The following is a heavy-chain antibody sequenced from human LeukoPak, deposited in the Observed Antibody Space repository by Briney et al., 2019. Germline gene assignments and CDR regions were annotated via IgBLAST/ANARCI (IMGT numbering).Heavy chain of an antibody. CDR1: GGTFSSYA. CDR2: IIPILGIA. J-gene: IGHJ6*02. CDR3: ARATNIAVAGPYYYYGMDV. V-gene: IGHV1-69*04. Sequence: GASVKVSCKASGGTFSSYAISWVRQAPRQGLEWMGRIIPILGIANYAQKFQGRVTITADKSTSTAYMELSSLRSEDTAVYYCARATNIAVAGPYYYYGMDVWGQGTTVTVSS. D-gene: IGHD6-19*01.